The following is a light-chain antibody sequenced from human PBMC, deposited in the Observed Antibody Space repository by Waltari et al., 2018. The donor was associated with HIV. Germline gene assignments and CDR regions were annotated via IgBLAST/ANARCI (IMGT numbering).Light chain of an antibody. CDR3: LLSFNGVVV. J-gene: IGLJ2*01. CDR1: TGALPSGPC. V-gene: IGLV7-46*01. CDR2: DTS. Sequence: QAVVTQEPSLTVSPGGPVPLTCASSTGALPSGPCPYWFQRRPGQAPKTLLDDTSNRHSWTPARFSGSLLGDKAAPTLTGAQFEDEADYFCLLSFNGVVVFGGGTSLTVL.